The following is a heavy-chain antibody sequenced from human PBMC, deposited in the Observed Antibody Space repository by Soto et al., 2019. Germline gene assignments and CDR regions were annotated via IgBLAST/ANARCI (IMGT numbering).Heavy chain of an antibody. J-gene: IGHJ5*02. D-gene: IGHD3-9*01. CDR2: VRNRANNYAT. CDR3: TRRDIDSSKGWFDP. V-gene: IGHV3-73*01. CDR1: GFTFSGSA. Sequence: PGGSLRLSCAASGFTFSGSAMHWVRQASGQGLEWLGRVRNRANNYATAYAASVKGRFTISRDDSKNTTYLQMNSLKTEDTAVYYCTRRDIDSSKGWFDPWGQGTLVTVSS.